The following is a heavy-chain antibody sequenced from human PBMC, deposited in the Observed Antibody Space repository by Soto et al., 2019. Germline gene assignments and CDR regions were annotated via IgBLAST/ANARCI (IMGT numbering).Heavy chain of an antibody. CDR1: GFTFSSYA. Sequence: EVQLLESGGGLVQPGGSLRLSCAASGFTFSSYAMSWVRQAPGKGLEWVSAISGSGGSTYYADSVKGRFTISRDNSKNTLYLKMNSLRAEDTAVYYCAKGNGSPKNILDYWGQGTLVTVSS. V-gene: IGHV3-23*01. D-gene: IGHD6-13*01. CDR2: ISGSGGST. J-gene: IGHJ4*02. CDR3: AKGNGSPKNILDY.